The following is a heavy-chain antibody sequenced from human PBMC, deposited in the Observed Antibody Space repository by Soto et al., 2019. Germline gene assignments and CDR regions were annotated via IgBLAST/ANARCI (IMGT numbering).Heavy chain of an antibody. Sequence: EVQLLESGGGLVQPGGSVSLPCAASGFTFGNKAMTWARQAPGKGLGWVSAIGGDSGRTYYADSVKGRFTISRDNSKNTLYLQMNTLRAEDTAVYYCAVTPNCGRDCSAASYWYFEIWGRGTLVTVSS. J-gene: IGHJ2*01. V-gene: IGHV3-23*01. D-gene: IGHD2-21*02. CDR1: GFTFGNKA. CDR2: IGGDSGRT. CDR3: AVTPNCGRDCSAASYWYFEI.